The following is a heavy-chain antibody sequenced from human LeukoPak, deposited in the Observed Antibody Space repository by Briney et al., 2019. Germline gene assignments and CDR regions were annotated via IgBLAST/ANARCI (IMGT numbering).Heavy chain of an antibody. Sequence: SETLSLTCAVSGASISGSGYYLGWIRQPPGKGLEWIGNIYYTGSTYYNASLQSRVTISIDMSKNQFSLKLSSVTAADTAVYYCAGARSYYYYMDVWGKGTTVTISS. J-gene: IGHJ6*03. V-gene: IGHV4-39*01. CDR3: AGARSYYYYMDV. CDR2: IYYTGST. D-gene: IGHD6-6*01. CDR1: GASISGSGYY.